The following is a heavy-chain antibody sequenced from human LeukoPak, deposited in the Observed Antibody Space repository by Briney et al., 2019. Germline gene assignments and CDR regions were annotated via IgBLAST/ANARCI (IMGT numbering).Heavy chain of an antibody. D-gene: IGHD2-2*01. CDR1: GFTFSSKS. CDR2: ISSSSYI. J-gene: IGHJ6*02. V-gene: IGHV3-21*01. CDR3: ARGYCSSTSCYGYYYYGMDV. Sequence: GGSLRLSCAASGFTFSSKSMNWVRQAPGKGLEWVSSISSSSYIYYADSVKGRFTISRDNAKNSLYLEMNSLRAEDTAVYYCARGYCSSTSCYGYYYYGMDVWGQGTTVTVSS.